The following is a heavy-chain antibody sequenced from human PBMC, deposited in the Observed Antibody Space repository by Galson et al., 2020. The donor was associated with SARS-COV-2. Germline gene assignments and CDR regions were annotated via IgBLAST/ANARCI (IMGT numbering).Heavy chain of an antibody. CDR2: INSSGST. CDR1: GGSFSGYY. CDR3: ARDEKFFLGGTATRVWYFGY. J-gene: IGHJ4*02. V-gene: IGHV4-34*01. Sequence: SETLSLTCAVSGGSFSGYYWSWIRQPPGKGLEWIGEINSSGSTNYNPSLKSRVTISVDTSKNHFSLKLSSWTAADTAVYYCARDEKFFLGGTATRVWYFGYWGRGTLAPLSS. D-gene: IGHD2-8*02.